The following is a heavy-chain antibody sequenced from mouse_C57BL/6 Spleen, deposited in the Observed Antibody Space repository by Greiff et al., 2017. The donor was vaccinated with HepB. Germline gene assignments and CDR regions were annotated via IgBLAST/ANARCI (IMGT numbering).Heavy chain of an antibody. CDR2: IYPRSGNT. Sequence: VQLQQSGAELARPGASVKLSCKASGYTFTSYGISWVKQRTGQGLEWIGEIYPRSGNTYYNEKFKGKATLTADKSSSTAYMEPRSLTSEDSAVYFCARGRITGTDYFDYWGQGTTLTVSS. V-gene: IGHV1-81*01. J-gene: IGHJ2*01. CDR3: ARGRITGTDYFDY. D-gene: IGHD4-1*01. CDR1: GYTFTSYG.